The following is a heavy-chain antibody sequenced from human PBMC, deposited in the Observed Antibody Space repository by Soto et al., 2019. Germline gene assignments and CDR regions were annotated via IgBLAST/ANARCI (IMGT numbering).Heavy chain of an antibody. CDR1: GYTFSNDA. CDR3: ARASRYYWNYMMY. J-gene: IGHJ4*02. V-gene: IGHV1-18*01. Sequence: QVQLVQSGAEVKKPGASVKVSCKASGYTFSNDAITWVRQAPGQGLEWMGWVSAYNGNTNYAQKFKGRVTMTTDTSTSTAYMEIRSLRYDDRAVYFCARASRYYWNYMMYWGQGTLVTVSS. D-gene: IGHD1-7*01. CDR2: VSAYNGNT.